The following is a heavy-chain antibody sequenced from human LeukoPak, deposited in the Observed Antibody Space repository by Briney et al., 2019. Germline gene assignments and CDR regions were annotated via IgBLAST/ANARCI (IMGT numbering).Heavy chain of an antibody. Sequence: GASVTVSCTASGFTFTRYDINWVRQATGQGLEWMGWMNPNNGNTGYAQTFQGRVTMTRDTFTSTAYMELRSLTSEDTAVYYCVRDGEGLAISVNYWFDLWGQGTLVTVSS. V-gene: IGHV1-8*01. J-gene: IGHJ5*02. CDR2: MNPNNGNT. D-gene: IGHD3-10*01. CDR1: GFTFTRYD. CDR3: VRDGEGLAISVNYWFDL.